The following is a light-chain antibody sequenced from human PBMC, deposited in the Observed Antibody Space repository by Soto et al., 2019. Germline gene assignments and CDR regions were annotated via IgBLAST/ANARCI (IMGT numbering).Light chain of an antibody. CDR1: QDISSY. CDR3: QQVHSYPIT. CDR2: GAS. V-gene: IGKV1-9*01. J-gene: IGKJ4*01. Sequence: DIQLTQSPSFLSASVGDRVTVTCRSSQDISSYLAWYQQKPGKAPKVLIYGASTLQSGVPPRFGGSGSGTAFTLTISSLQPEDFATYFCQQVHSYPITFGGGTKVDIK.